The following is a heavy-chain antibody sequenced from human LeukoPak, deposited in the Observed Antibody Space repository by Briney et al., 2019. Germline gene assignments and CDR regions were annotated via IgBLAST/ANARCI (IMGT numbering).Heavy chain of an antibody. CDR2: INTNTGNP. J-gene: IGHJ6*02. CDR1: GYTFTSYA. V-gene: IGHV7-4-1*02. CDR3: ARDLPLTGWLPYYYYYGMDV. Sequence: ASVKVSCKASGYTFTSYAMNWVRQAPGQGLEWMGWINTNTGNPTYAQGFTGRFVFSLDTSVSTAYLQISSLKAEDTAVYYCARDLPLTGWLPYYYYYGMDVWGQGTTVTVSS. D-gene: IGHD6-19*01.